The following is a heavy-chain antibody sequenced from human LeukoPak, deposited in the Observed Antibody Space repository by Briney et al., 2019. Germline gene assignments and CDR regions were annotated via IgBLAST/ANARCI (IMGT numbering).Heavy chain of an antibody. V-gene: IGHV3-23*01. J-gene: IGHJ5*02. D-gene: IGHD4-17*01. CDR3: THDPNGDYVGAFDP. CDR2: ITGTHYTT. CDR1: GFTFSTFA. Sequence: GGSLTLSCAASGFTFSTFAITRVRQAPGKGLEWVSSITGTHYTTYNTDSVKGRFTISRDNSKNTLYLQMNSLRADDTAVYYCTHDPNGDYVGAFDPWGQGTLVTVSS.